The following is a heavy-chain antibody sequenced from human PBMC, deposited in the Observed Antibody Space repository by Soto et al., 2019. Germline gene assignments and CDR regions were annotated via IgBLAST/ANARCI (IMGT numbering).Heavy chain of an antibody. J-gene: IGHJ4*02. CDR1: GFTFSNYW. D-gene: IGHD6-19*01. CDR2: INSDGSST. Sequence: GGSLRLSCAASGFTFSNYWMHWVRQVPGKGLVWVSRINSDGSSTSYADSVKGRFTISRDNAKNTLYLQMNRLRAEDTAVYYCARDTPPSGSYDYWGQGTLVTVSS. V-gene: IGHV3-74*01. CDR3: ARDTPPSGSYDY.